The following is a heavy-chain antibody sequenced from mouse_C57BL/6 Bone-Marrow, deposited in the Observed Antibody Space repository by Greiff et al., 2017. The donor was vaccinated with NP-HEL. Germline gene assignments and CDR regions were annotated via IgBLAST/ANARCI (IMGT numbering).Heavy chain of an antibody. Sequence: QVQLQQSGAELVRPGASVKLSCKASGYTFTSYGISWVKQRTGQGLEWIGEIDPRSGNTDYNEKFKGKATLTADKSSSTAYMELRILTSEDSAVYFYARSGTAYYFDYWGQGTTLTVSS. CDR2: IDPRSGNT. CDR1: GYTFTSYG. V-gene: IGHV1-81*01. CDR3: ARSGTAYYFDY. D-gene: IGHD4-1*01. J-gene: IGHJ2*01.